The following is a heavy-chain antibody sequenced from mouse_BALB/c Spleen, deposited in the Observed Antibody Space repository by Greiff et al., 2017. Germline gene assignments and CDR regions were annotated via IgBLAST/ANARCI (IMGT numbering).Heavy chain of an antibody. CDR1: GFSLTSYG. CDR2: IWSGGST. Sequence: VQLVESGPGLVQPSQSLSITCTVSGFSLTSYGVHWVRQSPGKGLEWLGVIWSGGSTDYNAAFISRLSISKDNSKSQVFFKMNSLQANDTAIYYCARSEKNRYGWFAYWGQGTLVTVSA. D-gene: IGHD2-14*01. J-gene: IGHJ3*01. CDR3: ARSEKNRYGWFAY. V-gene: IGHV2-2*02.